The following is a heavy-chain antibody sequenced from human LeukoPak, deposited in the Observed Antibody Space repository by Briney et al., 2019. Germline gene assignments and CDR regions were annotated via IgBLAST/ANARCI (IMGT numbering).Heavy chain of an antibody. J-gene: IGHJ5*02. CDR1: GGSFSGDY. CDR3: ARESSSWLYNWFDP. Sequence: SETLSLTCAVYGGSFSGDYWSWIRQPPGKGLEWIGYIYYSGSTNYNPSLKSRVTISVDTSKNQFSLKLSSVTAADTAVYYCARESSSWLYNWFDPWGQGTLVTVSS. V-gene: IGHV4-59*01. D-gene: IGHD6-13*01. CDR2: IYYSGST.